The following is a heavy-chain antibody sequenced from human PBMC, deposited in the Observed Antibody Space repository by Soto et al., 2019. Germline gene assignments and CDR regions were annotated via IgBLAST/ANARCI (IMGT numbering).Heavy chain of an antibody. V-gene: IGHV4-61*08. CDR2: TYYNGDT. CDR3: ARGPAYINGWRTFDL. J-gene: IGHJ4*02. Sequence: LSLTCTVSDDSFRGAEYYWSWIRQPLGKGPEWIGYTYYNGDTKYNPALRSRVTMSEDTSKNQFSLRLSSVTAADTAVYFCARGPAYINGWRTFDLWGRGILVTVSS. CDR1: DDSFRGAEYY. D-gene: IGHD6-19*01.